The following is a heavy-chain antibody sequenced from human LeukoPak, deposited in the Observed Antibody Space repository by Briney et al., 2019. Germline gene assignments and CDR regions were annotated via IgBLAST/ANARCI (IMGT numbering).Heavy chain of an antibody. V-gene: IGHV4-61*01. CDR3: ARGGSTVWYYYYYMDV. Sequence: SETLSLTCTVSGGSISSSSYYWSWIRQPPGKGLEWIGYIYYSGSTNYNPSLKSRVTISVDTSKNQFSLKLSSVTAADTAVYYCARGGSTVWYYYYYMDVWGKGTTVTVSS. CDR1: GGSISSSSYY. CDR2: IYYSGST. J-gene: IGHJ6*03. D-gene: IGHD3-16*01.